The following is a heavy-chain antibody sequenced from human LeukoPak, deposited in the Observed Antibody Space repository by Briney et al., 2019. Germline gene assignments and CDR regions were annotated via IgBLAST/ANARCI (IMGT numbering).Heavy chain of an antibody. J-gene: IGHJ5*02. D-gene: IGHD1-26*01. CDR2: INWNGGST. V-gene: IGHV3-20*04. CDR3: ARDRIVGATDWFDP. Sequence: GGSLRLSCAASGFTFDDYGMSWVRQAPGKGLDWVSGINWNGGSTGYADSVKGRFTISRDNAKNSLYLQMNSLRAEDTALYYCARDRIVGATDWFDPWGQGTLVTVSS. CDR1: GFTFDDYG.